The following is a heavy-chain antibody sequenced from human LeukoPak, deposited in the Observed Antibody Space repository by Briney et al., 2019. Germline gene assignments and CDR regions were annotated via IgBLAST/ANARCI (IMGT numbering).Heavy chain of an antibody. CDR3: ARALSRSSSWEFDP. Sequence: PSETLSLTCTVSVGSISGYYWSWIRQPAGKGLELIGRIYTSEFTNYNPSLKSRVIMSVDTSKNQFSLKLNSVTAADTAVYYCARALSRSSSWEFDPWGQGILVTVSS. J-gene: IGHJ5*02. D-gene: IGHD6-13*01. CDR1: VGSISGYY. V-gene: IGHV4-4*07. CDR2: IYTSEFT.